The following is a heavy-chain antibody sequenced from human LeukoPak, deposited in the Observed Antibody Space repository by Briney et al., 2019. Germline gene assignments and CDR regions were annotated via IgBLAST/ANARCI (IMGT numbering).Heavy chain of an antibody. CDR3: ARDPKGYCSSTSCYTPNY. D-gene: IGHD2-2*02. CDR1: GGSISSGDYY. CDR2: IYYSGST. J-gene: IGHJ4*02. V-gene: IGHV4-30-4*08. Sequence: SQTLPLTCTVSGGSISSGDYYWSWIRQPPGKGLEWIGYIYYSGSTYYNPSLKSRVTISVDTSKNQFSLKLSSVTAADTAVYYCARDPKGYCSSTSCYTPNYWGQGTLVTVSS.